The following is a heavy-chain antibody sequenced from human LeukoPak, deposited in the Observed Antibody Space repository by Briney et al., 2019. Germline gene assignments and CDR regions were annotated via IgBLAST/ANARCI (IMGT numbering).Heavy chain of an antibody. CDR3: ARADYGDYHFDS. J-gene: IGHJ4*02. D-gene: IGHD4-17*01. CDR2: MNSDGSGT. Sequence: GGSLRLSCAASGFTFSSYWMHWVRQGPGKGLVWVSRMNSDGSGTTYADSVKGRFTVSRDNAKNTLYLQMNSLRAEDTAVYYCARADYGDYHFDSWGQGTLVTVSS. CDR1: GFTFSSYW. V-gene: IGHV3-74*01.